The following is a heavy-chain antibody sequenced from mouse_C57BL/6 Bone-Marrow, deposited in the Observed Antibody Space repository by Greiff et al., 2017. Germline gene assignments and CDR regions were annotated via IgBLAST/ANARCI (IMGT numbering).Heavy chain of an antibody. Sequence: VMLVESGAELMKPGASVKLSCKATGYTFTGYWIEWVKQRPGHGLEWIGEILPGSGSTKYNEKFKGKATFTADTSSNTAYMQLSSLTTEDSAIYSCARYCGYSLDWYFDVWGTGTTVTVSS. CDR1: GYTFTGYW. D-gene: IGHD2-3*01. J-gene: IGHJ1*03. CDR3: ARYCGYSLDWYFDV. V-gene: IGHV1-9*01. CDR2: ILPGSGST.